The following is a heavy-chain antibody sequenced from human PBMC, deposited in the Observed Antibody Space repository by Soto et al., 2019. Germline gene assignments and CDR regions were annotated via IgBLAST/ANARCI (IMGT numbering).Heavy chain of an antibody. V-gene: IGHV3-74*01. CDR3: ARGGDNHAFDI. D-gene: IGHD1-1*01. CDR1: GLTFSSYW. CDR2: INNDGSGT. J-gene: IGHJ3*02. Sequence: EVQLAESGGGLVQPGGSLRLSCAASGLTFSSYWMYWVRQAPGKGLVYVSRINNDGSGTTYADSVKGRFTISRDNAKNTLYLQMNSLRAEDTAVYYCARGGDNHAFDIWGQGTMVTVSS.